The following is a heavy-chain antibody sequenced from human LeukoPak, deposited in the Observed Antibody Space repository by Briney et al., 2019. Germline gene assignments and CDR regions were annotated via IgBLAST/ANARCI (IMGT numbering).Heavy chain of an antibody. CDR2: ISDTGRRT. J-gene: IGHJ4*02. D-gene: IGHD5-18*01. Sequence: PGGSLRLSCAASGFTFSDYAMSWVRQAAGKGLEWVSGISDTGRRTYYTDSVKGRFTISRDDSKKTVYLQMKTLTAEDTAICFCARHDSFIPYWGQGTLVTVSS. V-gene: IGHV3-23*01. CDR1: GFTFSDYA. CDR3: ARHDSFIPY.